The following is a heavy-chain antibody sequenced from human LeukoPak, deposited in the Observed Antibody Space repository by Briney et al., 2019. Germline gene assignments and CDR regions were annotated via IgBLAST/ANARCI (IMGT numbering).Heavy chain of an antibody. CDR3: ARGSSRSPRDAFDI. Sequence: GASVKVSCKASGYTFTSYYMHGVRQAPGQGLEWMGIISPSGASTTYAQNFQGRVTMTRDMSTSTLHMELSSLKSEDTAVYYCARGSSRSPRDAFDIWGQGTMVTVSS. CDR1: GYTFTSYY. CDR2: ISPSGAST. J-gene: IGHJ3*02. V-gene: IGHV1-46*01.